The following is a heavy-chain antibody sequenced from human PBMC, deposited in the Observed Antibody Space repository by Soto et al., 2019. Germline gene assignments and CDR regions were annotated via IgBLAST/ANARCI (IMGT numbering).Heavy chain of an antibody. CDR2: INHSGST. CDR3: AFEGYCSGGSCPGPFDI. J-gene: IGHJ3*02. V-gene: IGHV4-34*01. Sequence: QVQLQQWGAGLLKPSETLSLTCAVYGGSFSGYYWSWIRQPPGKGLEWIGEINHSGSTNYNPSLKSRVTISVDTSKNQFSLMLCSVTAADTSVYYCAFEGYCSGGSCPGPFDIWGQGTMVTVSS. CDR1: GGSFSGYY. D-gene: IGHD2-15*01.